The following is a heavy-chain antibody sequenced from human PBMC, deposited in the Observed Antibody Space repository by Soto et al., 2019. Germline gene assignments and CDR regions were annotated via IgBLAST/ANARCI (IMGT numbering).Heavy chain of an antibody. CDR2: IYYSGST. D-gene: IGHD5-18*01. V-gene: IGHV4-31*11. CDR3: ASEIRKYSYGYVSFFDY. Sequence: TRSLACAFSCGSVSSGGYYWSWIRQHPGKGLEWIGYIYYSGSTYYNPSLKSRVTISVDTSKNQFSLKLSSVTAADTAVYYCASEIRKYSYGYVSFFDYWGQGTLVTVSS. J-gene: IGHJ4*02. CDR1: CGSVSSGGYY.